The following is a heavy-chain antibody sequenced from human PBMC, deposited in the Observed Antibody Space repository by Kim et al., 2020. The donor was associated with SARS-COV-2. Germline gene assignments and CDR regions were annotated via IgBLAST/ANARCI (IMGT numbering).Heavy chain of an antibody. CDR3: ARDFGRGSDDAFDI. D-gene: IGHD5-12*01. CDR1: GYTFTSYG. V-gene: IGHV1-18*01. J-gene: IGHJ3*02. Sequence: ASVKVSCKASGYTFTSYGISWVRQAPGQGLEWMGWISAYSGNTNYAQKLQGRVTMTTDTSTSTAYMELRSLRSDDTAVYYCARDFGRGSDDAFDIWGQGTMVTVSS. CDR2: ISAYSGNT.